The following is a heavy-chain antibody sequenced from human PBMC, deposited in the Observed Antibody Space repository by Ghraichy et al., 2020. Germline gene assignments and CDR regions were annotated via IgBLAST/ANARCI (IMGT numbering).Heavy chain of an antibody. J-gene: IGHJ6*02. Sequence: GGSLRLSCAASGFTFDDYTMHWVRQAPGKGLEWVSLISWDGGSTYYADSVKGRFTISRDNSKNSLYLQMNSLRTEDTALYYCAKGITIFGVVKTKSPAGGMDVWGQGTTVTVSS. CDR3: AKGITIFGVVKTKSPAGGMDV. D-gene: IGHD3-3*01. CDR1: GFTFDDYT. CDR2: ISWDGGST. V-gene: IGHV3-43*01.